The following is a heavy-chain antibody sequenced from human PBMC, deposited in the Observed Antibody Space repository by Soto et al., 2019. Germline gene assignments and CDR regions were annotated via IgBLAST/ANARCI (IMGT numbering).Heavy chain of an antibody. CDR2: INSEGDST. CDR1: GFTFSSHW. D-gene: IGHD4-17*01. Sequence: EVQLVESGGDLVQPEGSLRLSCAASGFTFSSHWMHWVRQVPGKGLVWVSRINSEGDSTHYADAVKGRFTISRDNAKNTLYLQMNSLRGEDTAVYYCVRGGNTVTYVLFSWGQGTLVTVSS. J-gene: IGHJ5*02. CDR3: VRGGNTVTYVLFS. V-gene: IGHV3-74*01.